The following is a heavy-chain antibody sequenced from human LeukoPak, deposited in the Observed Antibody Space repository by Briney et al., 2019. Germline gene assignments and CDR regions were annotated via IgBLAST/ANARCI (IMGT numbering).Heavy chain of an antibody. D-gene: IGHD1-1*01. CDR2: TYYRSKWNH. CDR1: GDSVSSNRVA. J-gene: IGHJ4*02. Sequence: SQTLSLTCAISGDSVSSNRVAWNWIRQSPTRGLEWLGRTYYRSKWNHDYGVFVRGRITIYADTSKNEFHLHLNSVTPEDTAVYCCAMDNWGDLYLDNWGQGTLVTVSS. CDR3: AMDNWGDLYLDN. V-gene: IGHV6-1*01.